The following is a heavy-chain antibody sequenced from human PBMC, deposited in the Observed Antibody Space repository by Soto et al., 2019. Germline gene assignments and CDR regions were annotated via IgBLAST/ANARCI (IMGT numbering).Heavy chain of an antibody. CDR2: VSGGGGST. CDR3: AKDSSGYSYDHNAFDI. CDR1: GLTFSSYA. V-gene: IGHV3-23*01. Sequence: EVQLLESGGGLVQPGGSLRLSCAASGLTFSSYAMNWVRQAPGKGLEWVSGVSGGGGSTYYADSVKGRFTISRDNSKNTLYLQMNSLRAKDTAVYYCAKDSSGYSYDHNAFDIWGQGTMVTVSS. J-gene: IGHJ3*02. D-gene: IGHD5-18*01.